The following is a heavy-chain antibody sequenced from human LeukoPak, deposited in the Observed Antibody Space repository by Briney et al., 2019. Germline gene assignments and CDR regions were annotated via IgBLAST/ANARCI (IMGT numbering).Heavy chain of an antibody. D-gene: IGHD3-10*01. V-gene: IGHV3-74*01. Sequence: PGGTLRLSCAASGFSLSSYWMHWVRQAPGKGLVWVSRLCIPGSSTTYADSVKGRFPISRDNAKNRLYLQMNSLRAEDTAVYYCARTYFVGWYFDIWGRGTLVTVSS. CDR2: LCIPGSST. CDR1: GFSLSSYW. CDR3: ARTYFVGWYFDI. J-gene: IGHJ2*01.